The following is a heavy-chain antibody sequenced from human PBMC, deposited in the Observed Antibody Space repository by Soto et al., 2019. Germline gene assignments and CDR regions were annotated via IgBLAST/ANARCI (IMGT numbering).Heavy chain of an antibody. CDR2: IYPGDSDT. CDR3: ARGRHNGGEGCFGC. Sequence: GVSLKRSCTGSGYSFTSYWIGWVLQMTGKGLEWMGIIYPGDSDTSYSPSFQGQVTMSSDSYISATYLQWSSLQASDTAIFCCARGRHNGGEGCFGCWGQGTLVALSS. V-gene: IGHV5-51*01. CDR1: GYSFTSYW. J-gene: IGHJ4*02. D-gene: IGHD2-8*01.